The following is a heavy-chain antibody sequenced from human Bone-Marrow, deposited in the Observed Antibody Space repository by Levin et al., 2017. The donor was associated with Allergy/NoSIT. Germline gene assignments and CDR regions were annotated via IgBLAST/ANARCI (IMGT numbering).Heavy chain of an antibody. CDR1: GDSMSPYY. J-gene: IGHJ4*02. V-gene: IGHV4-59*01. CDR2: IFHSGST. CDR3: ARARDSFGYLPLDY. Sequence: ASETLSLTCTVSGDSMSPYYWSWIRQTPGRGLEWIGYIFHSGSTSYNPSLEDRVTISIDKSRTQFSLKLRSVTAADTALYFCARARDSFGYLPLDYWGQGNLVIVST. D-gene: IGHD5-18*01.